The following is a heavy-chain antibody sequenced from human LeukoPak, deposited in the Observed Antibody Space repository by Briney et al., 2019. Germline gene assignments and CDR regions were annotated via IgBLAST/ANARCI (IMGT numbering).Heavy chain of an antibody. V-gene: IGHV1-18*01. CDR3: ARDSYYYESSAGL. J-gene: IGHJ4*02. CDR2: ISGYNGNT. D-gene: IGHD3-22*01. Sequence: EASVTVSSKASGHSLSNYGISWVRPAPGQGLEWMGWISGYNGNTNYARKVLSRVTVRVDTSTNTAYMELRSLRSDDTAVYYCARDSYYYESSAGLWGQGTLVTVSS. CDR1: GHSLSNYG.